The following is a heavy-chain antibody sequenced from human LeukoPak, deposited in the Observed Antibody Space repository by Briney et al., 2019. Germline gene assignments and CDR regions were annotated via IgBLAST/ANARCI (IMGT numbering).Heavy chain of an antibody. CDR3: ARVRWGERSSWQV. D-gene: IGHD6-13*01. Sequence: SETLSLTCTVSGGSISSSSYYWGWIRQPPGKGLEWIGSIYYSGSTYYNPSLKSRVTISLDTSNNQFSLKLSSMTAADTAVYYCARVRWGERSSWQVWGQGTLVTVSS. V-gene: IGHV4-39*01. CDR2: IYYSGST. J-gene: IGHJ4*02. CDR1: GGSISSSSYY.